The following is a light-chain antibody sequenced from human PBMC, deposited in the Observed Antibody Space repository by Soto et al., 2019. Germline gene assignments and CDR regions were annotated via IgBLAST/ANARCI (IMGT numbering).Light chain of an antibody. Sequence: QSALTQPASVSGSPGQSITISCTGTSSDVGGYNYVSWYQQHPGKAPKLMIYDVGNRPSGVSNRFSGSKSGNTASLTISGLQAEDEADYYCSSYTSISPHVLFGGGTKLTVL. CDR2: DVG. CDR3: SSYTSISPHVL. CDR1: SSDVGGYNY. J-gene: IGLJ2*01. V-gene: IGLV2-14*01.